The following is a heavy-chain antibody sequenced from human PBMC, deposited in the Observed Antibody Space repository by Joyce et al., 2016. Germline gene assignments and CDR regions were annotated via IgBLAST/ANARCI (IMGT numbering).Heavy chain of an antibody. CDR1: CGSVTSDGYY. J-gene: IGHJ4*02. D-gene: IGHD3/OR15-3a*01. Sequence: QVQLQESGPGLVQPSETLSLTCTVSCGSVTSDGYYWSWFRQPPGKELEWIGVVWSSVSTHQPPSLRRPVTISVVPPKNQFSLTLRSVTAADTAVYYCARGTGHYTKAHFDYWGQGILVTVSS. CDR2: VWSSVST. CDR3: ARGTGHYTKAHFDY. V-gene: IGHV4-61*08.